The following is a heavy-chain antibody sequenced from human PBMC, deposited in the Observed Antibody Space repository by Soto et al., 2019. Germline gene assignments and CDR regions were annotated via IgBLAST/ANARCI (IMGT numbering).Heavy chain of an antibody. J-gene: IGHJ6*02. CDR1: GYTFTGYY. CDR3: AREGAALFTETNYGMDV. CDR2: INPNSGGT. D-gene: IGHD6-6*01. Sequence: GASVKVSCKASGYTFTGYYMHWVRQAPGQGLEWMGWINPNSGGTNYAQKFQGWVTMTRDTSISTAYMELSRLRSDDTAVYYCAREGAALFTETNYGMDVWSQGTTVTVSS. V-gene: IGHV1-2*04.